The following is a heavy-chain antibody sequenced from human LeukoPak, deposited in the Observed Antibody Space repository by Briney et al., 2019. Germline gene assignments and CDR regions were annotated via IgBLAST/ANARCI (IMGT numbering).Heavy chain of an antibody. CDR1: GGSISSGGYY. D-gene: IGHD2-21*02. Sequence: PSQTLSLTCTVSGGSISSGGYYWSWIRQHPGKGLEWIGYIYYSGSTYYNPSLKSRVTISVDTSKNQFSLKLSSVTAADTAVYYCARGTGMVVTAIRDRHYFDYWGQGTLVTVSS. CDR2: IYYSGST. CDR3: ARGTGMVVTAIRDRHYFDY. J-gene: IGHJ4*02. V-gene: IGHV4-31*03.